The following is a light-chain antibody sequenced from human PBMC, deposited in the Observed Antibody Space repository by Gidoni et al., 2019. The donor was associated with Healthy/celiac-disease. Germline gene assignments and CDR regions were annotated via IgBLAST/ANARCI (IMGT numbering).Light chain of an antibody. CDR1: QSVLYSSNNKNY. CDR3: QQYYSTPWT. J-gene: IGKJ1*01. V-gene: IGKV4-1*01. Sequence: DIVMTQSPDSLAVSLGERATINCKSSQSVLYSSNNKNYLAWYQQKPGQRPKLLIYWASTRESGVPDRFSGSGSGTDFTLTISSLQAEDVAVYYCQQYYSTPWTFGQXTKVEIK. CDR2: WAS.